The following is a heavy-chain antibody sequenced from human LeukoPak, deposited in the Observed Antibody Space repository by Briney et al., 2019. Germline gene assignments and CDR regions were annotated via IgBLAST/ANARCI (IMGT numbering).Heavy chain of an antibody. CDR2: ITSDVTST. Sequence: GGSLRLSCAASGFTFSSYWMHWVRQVPGKGLEWVSHITSDVTSTRYADSVKGRFTVSRDNAKNTLYLQMNSLKAEDTAVYYCTRDRGGSFDYWGQGTLVTVSP. CDR1: GFTFSSYW. J-gene: IGHJ4*02. D-gene: IGHD3-16*01. V-gene: IGHV3-74*01. CDR3: TRDRGGSFDY.